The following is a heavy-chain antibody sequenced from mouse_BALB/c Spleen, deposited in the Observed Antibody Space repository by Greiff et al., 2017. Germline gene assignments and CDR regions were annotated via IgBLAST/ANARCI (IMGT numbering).Heavy chain of an antibody. D-gene: IGHD2-10*02. CDR1: GFTFSSYG. CDR2: ISSGGSYT. CDR3: ARLPSMVTYYAMDY. Sequence: EVKLVESGGDLVKPGGSLKLSCAASGFTFSSYGMSWVRQTPDKRLEWVATISSGGSYTYYPDSVKGRFTISRDNAKNTLYLQMSSLKSEDTAMYYCARLPSMVTYYAMDYWGQGTSVTVSS. J-gene: IGHJ4*01. V-gene: IGHV5-6*01.